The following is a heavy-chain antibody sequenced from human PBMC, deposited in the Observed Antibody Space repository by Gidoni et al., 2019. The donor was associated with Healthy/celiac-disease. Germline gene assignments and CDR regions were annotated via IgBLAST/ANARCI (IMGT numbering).Heavy chain of an antibody. V-gene: IGHV4-39*01. Sequence: QLQLQESVPGLVQPSETLSLTCTVSGGSISSSSSYWGCIRQPPGKGLEWIGSIYYSWSTYYNPSLKSRVTISVDTSKNQFSLKLSSVTAADTAVYYCACGITGTADYWGQGTLVTVSS. CDR2: IYYSWST. D-gene: IGHD1-20*01. J-gene: IGHJ4*02. CDR1: GGSISSSSSY. CDR3: ACGITGTADY.